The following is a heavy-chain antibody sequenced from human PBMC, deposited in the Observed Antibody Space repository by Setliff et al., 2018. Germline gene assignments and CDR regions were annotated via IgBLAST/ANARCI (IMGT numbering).Heavy chain of an antibody. J-gene: IGHJ5*02. V-gene: IGHV3-23*01. D-gene: IGHD1-1*01. CDR1: GFTFTSYV. CDR3: AKPTQGQLALGA. CDR2: MSGSGGSI. Sequence: PGGSLRLSCVASGFTFTSYVMTWVRQAPGKGLEWVSAMSGSGGSINYADSVKGRFTISRDNSKNTLYLQMDSLRGDDTAVYYCAKPTQGQLALGAWGQGTLVTVSS.